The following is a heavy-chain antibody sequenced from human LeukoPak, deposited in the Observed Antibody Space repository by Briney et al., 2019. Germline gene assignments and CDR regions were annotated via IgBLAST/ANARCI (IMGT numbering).Heavy chain of an antibody. CDR2: IYYSGST. CDR1: GGSISSYY. CDR3: ARDLPVGRYSSSWYGMDV. V-gene: IGHV4-59*01. D-gene: IGHD6-13*01. Sequence: PSETLSLTFTVSGGSISSYYWSWIRQPPGKGLGWIGYIYYSGSTNYNPSLKSRVTISEDTSKNQFSLKLSSVTAADTAVYYCARDLPVGRYSSSWYGMDVWGQGTTVTVSS. J-gene: IGHJ6*02.